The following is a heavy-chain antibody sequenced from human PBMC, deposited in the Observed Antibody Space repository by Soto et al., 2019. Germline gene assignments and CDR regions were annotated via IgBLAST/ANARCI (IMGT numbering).Heavy chain of an antibody. CDR3: ATGNSGSHLRAFDI. CDR2: IYYSGST. Sequence: SETLSLTCTVSGGSVSSGSYYWSWIRQPPGKGLEWIGYIYYSGSTDHNPSLKSRDTISVDTSKNHFALKLSSVTAADTVVYYCATGNSGSHLRAFDIWGLGTMVTVAS. J-gene: IGHJ3*02. CDR1: GGSVSSGSYY. D-gene: IGHD1-26*01. V-gene: IGHV4-61*03.